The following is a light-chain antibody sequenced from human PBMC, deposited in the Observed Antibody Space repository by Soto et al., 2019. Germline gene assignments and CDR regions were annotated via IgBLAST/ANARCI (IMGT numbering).Light chain of an antibody. CDR1: SSDIGNYDF. Sequence: QSVLTQPASVSGSPGQSITISCTGTSSDIGNYDFVSWYQQVPCTAPKAMIYEVSSRPSGVSNRFSGSKSGNTASLTISGLQAEDEAYYYCSSYTTSTSFILFGGGTKLTVL. J-gene: IGLJ2*01. CDR2: EVS. V-gene: IGLV2-14*01. CDR3: SSYTTSTSFIL.